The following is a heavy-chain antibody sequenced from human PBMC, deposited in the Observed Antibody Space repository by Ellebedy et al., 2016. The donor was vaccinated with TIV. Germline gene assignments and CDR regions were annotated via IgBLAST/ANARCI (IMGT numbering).Heavy chain of an antibody. CDR1: GFSFSDAW. CDR3: VRGGNWDWPFHS. Sequence: PGGSLRLSCAASGFSFSDAWMSWVRQAQGKGPECVARIKSKIDGEATHYPAPVRGRFFISRDDSRYTLYLQMNRLTIEDTGIYYCVRGGNWDWPFHSWGQGTVVTVSS. J-gene: IGHJ4*02. CDR2: IKSKIDGEAT. V-gene: IGHV3-15*01. D-gene: IGHD1-7*01.